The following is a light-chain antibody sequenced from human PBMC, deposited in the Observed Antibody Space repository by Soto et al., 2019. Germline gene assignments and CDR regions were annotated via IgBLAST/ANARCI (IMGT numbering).Light chain of an antibody. V-gene: IGLV2-14*01. CDR1: SSDVGGYNY. CDR3: NSYTTTSTYV. CDR2: EVT. J-gene: IGLJ1*01. Sequence: QSALTQPASVSGSPGQSITISCTGTSSDVGGYNYVSWYQHHPGEAPKLMIFEVTKRPSGVSNRFSGSKSGNTASLTISGLQAEDEADYFRNSYTTTSTYVFGSGTKLTVL.